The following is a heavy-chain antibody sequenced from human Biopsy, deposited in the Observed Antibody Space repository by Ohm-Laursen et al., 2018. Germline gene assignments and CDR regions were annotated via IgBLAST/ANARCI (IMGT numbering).Heavy chain of an antibody. CDR2: VYNGGIT. V-gene: IGHV4-59*01. D-gene: IGHD3-3*01. J-gene: IGHJ5*02. CDR1: GGSIISYY. Sequence: SETRSLTCSVSGGSIISYYWTWIRQPPGKGLEWIGHVYNGGITNYNPSLKSRVTISKDTSKNQFSLQVNSVTAADTAVYYCARTPRDSFWSGSYKRGLWFDPWGQGTLVIVSS. CDR3: ARTPRDSFWSGSYKRGLWFDP.